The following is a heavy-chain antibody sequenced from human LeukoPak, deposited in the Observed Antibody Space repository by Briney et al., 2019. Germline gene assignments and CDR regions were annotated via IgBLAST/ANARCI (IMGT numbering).Heavy chain of an antibody. V-gene: IGHV4-59*11. CDR1: GDSISSHY. J-gene: IGHJ4*02. Sequence: SETLSLTCNVSGDSISSHYWTWIRQPPGKGLEWIGYVYYSGSTNSKPSLKSRVTISVDTSKNQFSLKLSSVTAADTAIYCCARGRASPPCFFDYWGQGALVTVSS. CDR3: ARGRASPPCFFDY. CDR2: VYYSGST.